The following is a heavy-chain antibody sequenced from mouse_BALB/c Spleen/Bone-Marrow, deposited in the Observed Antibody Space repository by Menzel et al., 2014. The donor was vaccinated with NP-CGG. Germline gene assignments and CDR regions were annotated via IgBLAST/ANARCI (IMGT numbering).Heavy chain of an antibody. J-gene: IGHJ3*01. V-gene: IGHV14-3*02. CDR2: IDPANGNT. Sequence: EVQLQQSGAELVKPGASVKLSCTASGFNIKDTYMHWVKQRPEQGLEWIGRIDPANGNTKYDPKFQGKATITADTSSNTAYLQLSSLASEDAAVYYGARSTGGPDGFAYWVQGTLVTVSA. CDR3: ARSTGGPDGFAY. CDR1: GFNIKDTY.